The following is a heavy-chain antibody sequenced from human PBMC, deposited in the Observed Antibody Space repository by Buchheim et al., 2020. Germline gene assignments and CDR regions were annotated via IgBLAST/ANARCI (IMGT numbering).Heavy chain of an antibody. Sequence: QLQLQESGPGLVKPSETLSLTCTVSGGSISSSSYYWGWIRQPPGKGLEWIGSIYYSGSTYYNPSLKSRVTISVDTSKNQFSLKLSPVTAADTAVYYCARLRGYSSGWSLRGYFDYWGQGTL. CDR1: GGSISSSSYY. CDR2: IYYSGST. V-gene: IGHV4-39*01. D-gene: IGHD6-19*01. CDR3: ARLRGYSSGWSLRGYFDY. J-gene: IGHJ4*02.